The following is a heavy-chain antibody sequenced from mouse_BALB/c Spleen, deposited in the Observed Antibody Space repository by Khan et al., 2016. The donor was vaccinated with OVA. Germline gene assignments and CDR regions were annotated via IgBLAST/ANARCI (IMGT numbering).Heavy chain of an antibody. J-gene: IGHJ4*01. CDR1: GFSLTSYG. V-gene: IGHV2-6*02. Sequence: VELVESGPGLVAPSQSLSITCTVSGFSLTSYGVHWVRQPPGKGLEWLVVIWSDGKTTYNSTLKSRLSISKDNSKSQVFLTLNSLQTDDTATYYCAKFTPDYYSMDYWGQGTSVTVSS. D-gene: IGHD1-1*01. CDR2: IWSDGKT. CDR3: AKFTPDYYSMDY.